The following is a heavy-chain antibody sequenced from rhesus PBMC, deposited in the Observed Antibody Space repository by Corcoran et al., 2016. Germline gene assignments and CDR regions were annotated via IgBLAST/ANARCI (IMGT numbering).Heavy chain of an antibody. CDR3: AREGYCTGSGCSSGGLDS. CDR1: GFTFSSYG. V-gene: IGHV3-54*02. J-gene: IGHJ6*01. CDR2: ISYDGSKT. D-gene: IGHD2-21*01. Sequence: EVQLVESGGGLVQPGGSLRLSCAASGFTFSSYGMHWVRQATGKGLEWVAVISYDGSKTYYADSVKDRFTISRDNSKNMLYLQMNNLKLEDTAVYYCAREGYCTGSGCSSGGLDSWGQGVVVTVSS.